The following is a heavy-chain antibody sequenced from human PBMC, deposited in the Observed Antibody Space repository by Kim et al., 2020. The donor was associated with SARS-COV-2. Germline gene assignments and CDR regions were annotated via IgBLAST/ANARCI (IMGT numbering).Heavy chain of an antibody. Sequence: GGSLRLSCAASGFTFSNAWMSWVRQAPGKGLEWVGRIKSKTDGGTTDYAAPVKGRFTISRDDSKNTLYLQMNSLKTEDTAVYYCTTDPSGPFVVVPAAMAYWGQGTLVTVSS. CDR2: IKSKTDGGTT. D-gene: IGHD2-2*01. V-gene: IGHV3-15*01. CDR3: TTDPSGPFVVVPAAMAY. CDR1: GFTFSNAW. J-gene: IGHJ4*02.